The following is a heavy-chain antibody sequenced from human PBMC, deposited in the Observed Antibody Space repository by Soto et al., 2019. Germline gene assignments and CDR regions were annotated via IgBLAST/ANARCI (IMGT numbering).Heavy chain of an antibody. CDR2: ISGSGGST. V-gene: IGHV3-23*01. CDR3: AIARPEFTVGATGADY. CDR1: GFTFSSYA. J-gene: IGHJ4*02. D-gene: IGHD1-26*01. Sequence: GGSLRLSCAASGFTFSSYAMSWVRQAPGKGLEWVSAISGSGGSTYYADSVKGRFTISRDNSKNTLYLQMNSLRAEDTAVYYCAIARPEFTVGATGADYWGQGTLVTVSS.